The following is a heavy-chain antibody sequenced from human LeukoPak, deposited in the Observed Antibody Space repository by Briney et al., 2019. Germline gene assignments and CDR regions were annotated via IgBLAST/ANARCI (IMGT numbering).Heavy chain of an antibody. Sequence: PGGTLSLSCAASGFTFSSYSMNWIRQAPGKGLEWVSSISSSSSYIYYADSVKGRFTISRDNAKNSLYLQMNSLRAEDTAVYYCARVGLPDCWSGSNWFDPWGQGTLVTVSS. J-gene: IGHJ5*02. CDR3: ARVGLPDCWSGSNWFDP. D-gene: IGHD3-3*01. V-gene: IGHV3-21*01. CDR1: GFTFSSYS. CDR2: ISSSSSYI.